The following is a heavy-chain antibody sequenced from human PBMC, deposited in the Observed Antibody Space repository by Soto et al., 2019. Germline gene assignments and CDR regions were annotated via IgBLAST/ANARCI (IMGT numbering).Heavy chain of an antibody. V-gene: IGHV3-30*02. CDR1: GFTFSGHG. CDR2: IWYDGSNK. Sequence: PGGSLRLSCAASGFTFSGHGMHWVRQAPGKGLEWVTFIWYDGSNKYYVDSVKGRFTISRDNSKNTLYLQMNSLRAEDTAVYYCAKVRGHYYYGMDVWGQGTTVTVS. CDR3: AKVRGHYYYGMDV. J-gene: IGHJ6*02.